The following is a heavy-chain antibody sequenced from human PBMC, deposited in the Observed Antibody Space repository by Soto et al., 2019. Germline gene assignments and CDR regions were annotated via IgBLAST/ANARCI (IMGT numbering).Heavy chain of an antibody. Sequence: GESLKISCKGSGYSFTSYWISWVRQMPGKGLEWMGRIDPSDSYTNYSTSFQGHVTISADKSISTAYMQWSSLQASDTAMYYCARHDLLYSISPEDPYYYSGIDVWGQGTTVTVSS. CDR3: ARHDLLYSISPEDPYYYSGIDV. V-gene: IGHV5-10-1*01. J-gene: IGHJ6*02. CDR1: GYSFTSYW. CDR2: IDPSDSYT. D-gene: IGHD6-6*01.